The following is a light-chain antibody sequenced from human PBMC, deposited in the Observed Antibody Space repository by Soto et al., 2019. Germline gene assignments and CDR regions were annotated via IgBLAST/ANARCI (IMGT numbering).Light chain of an antibody. Sequence: QSVLTQPPSVSAALGQKVTISCSGSSSNIGNKYVSWYQQLPGTAPKLLIYENNKRPSGIPDRFSGSKSGTSATLDITGLQTGDEADYYCGTWDSSLSAGVFGGGTQLTVL. CDR3: GTWDSSLSAGV. J-gene: IGLJ2*01. V-gene: IGLV1-51*02. CDR1: SSNIGNKY. CDR2: ENN.